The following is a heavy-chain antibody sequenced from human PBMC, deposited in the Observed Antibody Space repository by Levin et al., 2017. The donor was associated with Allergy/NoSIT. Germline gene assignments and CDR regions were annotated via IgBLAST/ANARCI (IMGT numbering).Heavy chain of an antibody. Sequence: PSETLSLTCAASGFTFSDYYMSWIRQAPGKGLEWVSYISSSGSTIYYADSVKGRFTISRDNAKNSLFLQMISLRAEDTAVYYCARSGVTTVTTGLDCWGQGTLVTVSS. J-gene: IGHJ4*02. CDR1: GFTFSDYY. D-gene: IGHD4-17*01. CDR2: ISSSGSTI. CDR3: ARSGVTTVTTGLDC. V-gene: IGHV3-11*01.